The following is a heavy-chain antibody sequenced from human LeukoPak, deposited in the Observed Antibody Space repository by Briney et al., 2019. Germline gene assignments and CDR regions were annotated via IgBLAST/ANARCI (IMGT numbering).Heavy chain of an antibody. J-gene: IGHJ4*02. CDR2: IYYTGST. CDR3: AREGPRRDFYF. Sequence: SETLSLTCTVSGGSVSSGSYYRSWIRQPPGKGLEWIGYIYYTGSTNYNPSLKSRVTISVDTSKNQFSLKLSSVTAADTAVYYCAREGPRRDFYFWGQGTLVTVSS. CDR1: GGSVSSGSYY. V-gene: IGHV4-61*01.